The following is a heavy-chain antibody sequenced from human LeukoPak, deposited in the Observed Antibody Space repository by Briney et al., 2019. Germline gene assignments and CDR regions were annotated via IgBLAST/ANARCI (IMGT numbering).Heavy chain of an antibody. CDR3: AVFGGGKTYFDY. Sequence: SVKVSCKASGGTFSSYAISWVRQAPGQGLEWMGGIIPIFGTANYAQKFRGRVTITTDESTSTAYMELSSLRSEDTAVYYCAVFGGGKTYFDYWGQGTLVTVSS. CDR1: GGTFSSYA. D-gene: IGHD3-16*01. J-gene: IGHJ4*02. CDR2: IIPIFGTA. V-gene: IGHV1-69*05.